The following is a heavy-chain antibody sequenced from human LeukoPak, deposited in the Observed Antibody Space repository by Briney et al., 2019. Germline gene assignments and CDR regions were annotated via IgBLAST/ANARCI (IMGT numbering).Heavy chain of an antibody. J-gene: IGHJ5*02. CDR1: GFTFSDYY. CDR3: ARDRKGVLRYFDWFFQGVWFDP. Sequence: PGGSLRLSCAASGFTFSDYYMSWIRQAPGKGLEWVSYISSSGSTIYYADSVKGRFTISRDSAKNSLYLQMNSLRAEDTALYHCARDRKGVLRYFDWFFQGVWFDPWGQGTLVTVSS. CDR2: ISSSGSTI. D-gene: IGHD3-9*01. V-gene: IGHV3-11*01.